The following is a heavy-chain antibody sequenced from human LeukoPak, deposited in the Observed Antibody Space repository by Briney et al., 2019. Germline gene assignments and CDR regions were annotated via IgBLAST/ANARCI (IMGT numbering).Heavy chain of an antibody. CDR3: ARGRPVVRGVRRFHSWFDP. CDR2: INHSGST. J-gene: IGHJ5*02. D-gene: IGHD3-10*01. CDR1: GGSFSGYY. Sequence: TSETLSLTCAVYGGSFSGYYWSWIRQPPGKGLEWIGEINHSGSTNYNPSLKSRVTISVDTSKNQFSLKLSSVTAADTAVYYCARGRPVVRGVRRFHSWFDPWGQGTLVTVTS. V-gene: IGHV4-34*01.